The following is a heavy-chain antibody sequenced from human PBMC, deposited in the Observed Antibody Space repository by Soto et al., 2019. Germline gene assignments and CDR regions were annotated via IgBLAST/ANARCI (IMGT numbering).Heavy chain of an antibody. J-gene: IGHJ6*02. D-gene: IGHD2-2*01. V-gene: IGHV3-23*01. CDR3: AKDGLVVVRGMDV. Sequence: GGSLRLSCTASGFSFNSNAMSWVRQAPGKGLEWVSVISGSGGVTFYADSVKGRFFISRDNSKNTMFLQMNSLRAEDTAVYYCAKDGLVVVRGMDVWGQGTTVTVSS. CDR1: GFSFNSNA. CDR2: ISGSGGVT.